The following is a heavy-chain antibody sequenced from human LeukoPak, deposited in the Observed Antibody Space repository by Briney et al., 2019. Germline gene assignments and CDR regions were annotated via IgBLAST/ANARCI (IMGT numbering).Heavy chain of an antibody. V-gene: IGHV1-2*02. CDR3: ARGAIVVVVPAAHKNWSDP. D-gene: IGHD2-2*01. Sequence: GASVKVSCKAPGYTFTGYYMHWVRQAPGQGLEWMGWINPNSGGTNYAQKFQGRVTMTRDTSISTAYMELSRLRSDDTAVYYCARGAIVVVVPAAHKNWSDPWGQGTLVTVSS. CDR2: INPNSGGT. CDR1: GYTFTGYY. J-gene: IGHJ5*02.